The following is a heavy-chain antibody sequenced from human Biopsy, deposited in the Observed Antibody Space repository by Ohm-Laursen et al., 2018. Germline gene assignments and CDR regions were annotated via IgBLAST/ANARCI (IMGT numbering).Heavy chain of an antibody. Sequence: GSSVKVSCKASGVTFDTYAFGWVRQAPGQGLEWMGGRIPYFNTIYYARNFQDRAVITADRSARTTDMQLSGLRPDDTAVYYCVGRQRGPPIGVTVPGDAFDLWGPGTMVTVSP. J-gene: IGHJ3*01. CDR2: RIPYFNTI. V-gene: IGHV1-69*01. CDR1: GVTFDTYA. D-gene: IGHD2/OR15-2a*01. CDR3: VGRQRGPPIGVTVPGDAFDL.